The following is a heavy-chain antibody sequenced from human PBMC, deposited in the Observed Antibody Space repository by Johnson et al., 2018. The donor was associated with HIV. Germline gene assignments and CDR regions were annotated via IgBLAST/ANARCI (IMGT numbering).Heavy chain of an antibody. CDR2: ISSDGSNK. D-gene: IGHD6-13*01. CDR1: GFTFSSYA. CDR3: ARDGAQQLARDAFDI. V-gene: IGHV3-30*04. J-gene: IGHJ3*02. Sequence: QVQLVESGGGVVQPGRSLRLSCAASGFTFSSYAMHWVRQAPGQGLEWVAVISSDGSNKYYADSVQGRFTISRDNSKNTLYLQMNSLRAEDTAVYYCARDGAQQLARDAFDIWGQGTMVTVSS.